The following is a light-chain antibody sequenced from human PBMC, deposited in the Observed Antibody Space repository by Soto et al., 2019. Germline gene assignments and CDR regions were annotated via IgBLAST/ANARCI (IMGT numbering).Light chain of an antibody. Sequence: EIVLTQSPVTLSLSPGERGTLSCGASQSVRSSYLAWYQQKPGLAPRLLIYDASSRAPGTPDRFSGSGSGTEFTLTISRLEPEDVAVYYCQQYGSSPFTFGQGTRLEIK. J-gene: IGKJ5*01. V-gene: IGKV3D-20*01. CDR1: QSVRSSY. CDR3: QQYGSSPFT. CDR2: DAS.